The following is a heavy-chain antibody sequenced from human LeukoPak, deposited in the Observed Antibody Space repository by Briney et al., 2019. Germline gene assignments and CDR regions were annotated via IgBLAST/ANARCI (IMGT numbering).Heavy chain of an antibody. CDR2: ISVSGGTI. V-gene: IGHV3-48*04. D-gene: IGHD1-26*01. CDR1: GFTFSSYS. J-gene: IGHJ3*02. Sequence: PGGSLRLSCAASGFTFSSYSMNWVRQAPGKGLECVSYISVSGGTIYYADSVKGRFTISRDNAKQSLYLQMNSLRAEDTAVYYCARAGRWEGRPHAFDIWGQGTMVTVSS. CDR3: ARAGRWEGRPHAFDI.